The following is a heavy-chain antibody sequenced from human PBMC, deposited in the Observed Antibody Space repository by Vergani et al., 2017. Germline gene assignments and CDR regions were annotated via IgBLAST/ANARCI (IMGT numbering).Heavy chain of an antibody. CDR2: IIPILGIA. V-gene: IGHV1-69*04. D-gene: IGHD3-22*01. CDR1: GGTFSSYA. Sequence: QVQLVQSGAEVKKPGSSVKVSCKASGGTFSSYAISWVRQAPGQGLEWMGRIIPILGIANYAQKFQGRVTITADKSTSTAYMELNSLRAEDTAVYYCARDQYYYDSSGYYTHDAFDIWGQGTMVTVSS. CDR3: ARDQYYYDSSGYYTHDAFDI. J-gene: IGHJ3*02.